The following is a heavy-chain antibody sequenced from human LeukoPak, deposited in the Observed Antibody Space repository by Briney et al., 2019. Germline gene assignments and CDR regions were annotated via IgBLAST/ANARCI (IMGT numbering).Heavy chain of an antibody. V-gene: IGHV3-21*01. CDR2: ISSSSSYI. Sequence: GGSLRLSCAASGFTFSSYSMNWVRQAPGKGLEWVSSISSSSSYIYYADSVEGRFTISRDNAKNSLYLQMNSLRAEDTAVYYCARDSIVVVPAAIVYWGQGTLVTVSS. J-gene: IGHJ4*02. CDR3: ARDSIVVVPAAIVY. D-gene: IGHD2-2*01. CDR1: GFTFSSYS.